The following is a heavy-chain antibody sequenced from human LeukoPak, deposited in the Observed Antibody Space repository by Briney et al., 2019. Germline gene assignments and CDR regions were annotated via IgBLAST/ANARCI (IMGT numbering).Heavy chain of an antibody. Sequence: GGSLRLSCAASGFTFSSYTMNWVRQAPGKGLEWVSSISSSSTYINYADSVKGRFTISRDNAKNSLYLQMNSLRAEDTAVYYCARVVVGDAFDIWGQGTMVTVSS. V-gene: IGHV3-21*01. CDR3: ARVVVGDAFDI. D-gene: IGHD2-15*01. CDR2: ISSSSTYI. J-gene: IGHJ3*02. CDR1: GFTFSSYT.